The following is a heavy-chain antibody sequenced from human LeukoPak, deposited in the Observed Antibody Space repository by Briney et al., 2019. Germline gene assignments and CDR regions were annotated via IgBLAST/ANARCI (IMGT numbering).Heavy chain of an antibody. CDR2: INPNSAGT. J-gene: IGHJ5*02. V-gene: IGHV1-2*06. CDR3: ARSVPIGGFDP. Sequence: GRINPNSAGTNYAQKFQGRVAMTRDTSISTAYMELSTLRSDDTAVYYCARSVPIGGFDPWGQGTLVTVSS. D-gene: IGHD2-2*01.